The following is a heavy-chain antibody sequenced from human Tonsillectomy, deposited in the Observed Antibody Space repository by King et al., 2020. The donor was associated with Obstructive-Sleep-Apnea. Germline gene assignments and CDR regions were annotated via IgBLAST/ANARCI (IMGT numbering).Heavy chain of an antibody. J-gene: IGHJ3*02. CDR3: ARKTVAFDI. D-gene: IGHD1-14*01. Sequence: VQLVESGGGLVKPGGSLRLSCAASGFTFSSYSMNWVRQAPGKGLEWVSSISSSSSYIYYADSVKGRYTISRDNTKNSLYLQMNILRAEDTAVYYCARKTVAFDIWGQGTMVTVSS. CDR2: ISSSSSYI. V-gene: IGHV3-21*01. CDR1: GFTFSSYS.